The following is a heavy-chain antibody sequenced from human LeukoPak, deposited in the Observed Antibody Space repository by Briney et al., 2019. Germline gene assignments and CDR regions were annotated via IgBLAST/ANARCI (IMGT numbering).Heavy chain of an antibody. CDR3: FGGYDYDVDY. J-gene: IGHJ4*02. V-gene: IGHV3-30*04. Sequence: SGGSLRLSCAASGFTFSSYAMHWVRQAPGKGLEWVALFSYDGSYEHYADSVKGRFTISRDNAKNTLYLQMNSLRAEDTAVYYCFGGYDYDVDYWGQGTLVTVSS. CDR2: FSYDGSYE. CDR1: GFTFSSYA. D-gene: IGHD5-12*01.